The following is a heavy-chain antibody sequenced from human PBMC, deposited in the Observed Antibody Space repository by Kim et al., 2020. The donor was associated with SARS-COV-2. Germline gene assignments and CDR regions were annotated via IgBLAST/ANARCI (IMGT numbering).Heavy chain of an antibody. CDR1: GFTFSSYA. CDR2: ISGSGGST. Sequence: GGSLRLSCAASGFTFSSYAMSWVRQAPGKGLEWVSAISGSGGSTYYADSVKGRFTISRDNSKNTLYLQMNSLRAEDTAVYYCAKADSSSSLINWFDAWGQGSLVTVSS. V-gene: IGHV3-23*01. CDR3: AKADSSSSLINWFDA. J-gene: IGHJ5*02. D-gene: IGHD6-6*01.